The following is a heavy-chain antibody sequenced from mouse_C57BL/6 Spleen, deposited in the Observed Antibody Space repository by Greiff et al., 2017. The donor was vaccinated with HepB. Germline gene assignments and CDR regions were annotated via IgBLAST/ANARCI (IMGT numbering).Heavy chain of an antibody. D-gene: IGHD1-1*01. V-gene: IGHV5-4*03. Sequence: DVRLVESGGGLVKPGGSLKLSCAASGFTFSSYAMSWVRQTPEKRLEWVATISDGGSYTYYPDNVKGRFTISRDNAKNNLYLQMSHLKSEDTAMYYCARKSVVAMGYFDYWGQGTTLTVSS. CDR2: ISDGGSYT. J-gene: IGHJ2*01. CDR1: GFTFSSYA. CDR3: ARKSVVAMGYFDY.